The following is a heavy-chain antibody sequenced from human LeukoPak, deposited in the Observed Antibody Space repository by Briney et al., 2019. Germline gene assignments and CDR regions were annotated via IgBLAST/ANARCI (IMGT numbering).Heavy chain of an antibody. Sequence: SETLSLTCTVSGDSISTNYWSWIQQPPGKGLEWIGYIYYSGSTNYNPSLKSRVTISVDTSKNQFSLKLSSVTAADTAVYYCARDRGYSYLNWFDPWGQGTLVTVSS. D-gene: IGHD5-18*01. CDR1: GDSISTNY. CDR2: IYYSGST. CDR3: ARDRGYSYLNWFDP. J-gene: IGHJ5*02. V-gene: IGHV4-59*01.